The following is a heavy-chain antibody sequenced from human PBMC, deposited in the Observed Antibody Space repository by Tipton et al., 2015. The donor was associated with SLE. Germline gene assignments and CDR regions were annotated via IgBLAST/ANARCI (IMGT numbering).Heavy chain of an antibody. CDR3: ARQYYYDSSGYGGVDAFDI. CDR1: GGSISSSSYY. J-gene: IGHJ3*02. V-gene: IGHV4-39*01. CDR2: IYYSGST. D-gene: IGHD3-22*01. Sequence: GLVKPSETLSLTCTVSGGSISSSSYYWGWIRQPPGKGLEWIGSIYYSGSTYYNPSLKSRVTISVDTSKNQFSLKLSSVTAADTAVYYCARQYYYDSSGYGGVDAFDIWGQGTMVTVSS.